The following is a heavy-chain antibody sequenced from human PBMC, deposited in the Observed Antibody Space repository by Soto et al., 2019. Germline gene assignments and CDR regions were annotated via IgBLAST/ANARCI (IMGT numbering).Heavy chain of an antibody. CDR2: ISGSGDST. Sequence: EVQLLESGGGLVQPGGSLRLSCAASGFTFRSYVMTWVRQAPGMGLEWVSLISGSGDSTYYADSVKGRFTISRDNSKNTVYLQMNSLRAEDTAAYYCAKGGYTNLYGYFDFGGQGALVTVSS. CDR1: GFTFRSYV. V-gene: IGHV3-23*01. CDR3: AKGGYTNLYGYFDF. J-gene: IGHJ4*02. D-gene: IGHD5-12*01.